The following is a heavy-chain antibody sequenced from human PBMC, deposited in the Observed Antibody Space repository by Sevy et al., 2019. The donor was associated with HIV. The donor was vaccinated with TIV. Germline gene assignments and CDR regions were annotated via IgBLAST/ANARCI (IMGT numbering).Heavy chain of an antibody. V-gene: IGHV3-21*01. Sequence: GGSLRLSCAASGFSFNTFSMNWVRQRPEKGLEWVSSISSSSNYIFYADSVKGRFTISSDNAKDSLYLQMNSLRAEDTSVYYCVRDQKGQYSAYDGAGYYGMDVWCPGTTVTVSS. CDR1: GFSFNTFS. J-gene: IGHJ6*02. CDR3: VRDQKGQYSAYDGAGYYGMDV. CDR2: ISSSSNYI. D-gene: IGHD5-12*01.